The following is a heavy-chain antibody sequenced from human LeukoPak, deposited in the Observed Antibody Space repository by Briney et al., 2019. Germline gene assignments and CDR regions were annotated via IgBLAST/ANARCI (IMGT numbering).Heavy chain of an antibody. D-gene: IGHD5-18*01. CDR2: ISYDGSNT. CDR3: ARGGKRIQLWWDY. V-gene: IGHV3-30*04. CDR1: GFIFSSYA. Sequence: GRSLRLSCAASGFIFSSYALHWVRQTPGKGLEWVASISYDGSNTYFPDSVKGRFTISRDNSNNTLSLQMNSLRGDDTAVYYCARGGKRIQLWWDYWGQGTLVTVSS. J-gene: IGHJ4*02.